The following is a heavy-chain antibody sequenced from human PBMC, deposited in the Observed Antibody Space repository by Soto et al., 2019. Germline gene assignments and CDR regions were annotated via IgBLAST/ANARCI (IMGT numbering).Heavy chain of an antibody. CDR3: ARAYYDYVWGSYNI. CDR2: IIPIFGTA. Sequence: VKVSCKASGGTFSSYAISWVRQAPGQGLEWMGGIIPIFGTANYAQKFQGRVTITADESTSTAYMELSSLRSEDTAVYYCARAYYDYVWGSYNIWGQGTMVTVS. D-gene: IGHD3-16*01. CDR1: GGTFSSYA. J-gene: IGHJ3*02. V-gene: IGHV1-69*13.